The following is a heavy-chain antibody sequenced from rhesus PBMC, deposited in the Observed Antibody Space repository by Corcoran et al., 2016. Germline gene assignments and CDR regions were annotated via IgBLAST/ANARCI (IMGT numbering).Heavy chain of an antibody. V-gene: IGHV4-122*02. J-gene: IGHJ1*01. CDR2: ITYSGTT. CDR1: GGSISSGYYY. Sequence: QVQLQESGPGLVKPSETLSLTCAVSGGSISSGYYYWSWIRQPPGKGLEWIGYITYSGTTSYNPSLKSRLSIARDTSKNQFSLKLSSVTAADTAVYYCARDFTMIVVIGEFWGQGALVTVSS. CDR3: ARDFTMIVVIGEF. D-gene: IGHD3-28*01.